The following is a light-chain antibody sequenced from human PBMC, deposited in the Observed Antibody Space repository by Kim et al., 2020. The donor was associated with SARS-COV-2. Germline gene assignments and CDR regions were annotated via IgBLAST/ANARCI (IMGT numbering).Light chain of an antibody. Sequence: LSPGERATLSCRASQSVSSYLAWYQQKPGQAPRLLIYDASNRATGIPARFSGSGSGTDFTLTISSLEPEDCALYYCQQRTNWPLTFGGGTKVDIK. V-gene: IGKV3-11*01. CDR1: QSVSSY. CDR2: DAS. J-gene: IGKJ4*01. CDR3: QQRTNWPLT.